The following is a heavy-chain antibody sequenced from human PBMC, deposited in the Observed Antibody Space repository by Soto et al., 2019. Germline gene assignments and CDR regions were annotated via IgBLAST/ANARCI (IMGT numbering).Heavy chain of an antibody. J-gene: IGHJ4*02. CDR1: GFTFSSYW. V-gene: IGHV3-7*05. Sequence: GGSLRLSCAASGFTFSSYWMSWVRQAPGKGLEWVANIKQDGSEKYYVDSVKGRFTISRDNAKNSLYLQMNSLRAEDTAVYYCARERTRDAYYDSSGYYQEGFDYWGQGTLVTVSS. CDR2: IKQDGSEK. CDR3: ARERTRDAYYDSSGYYQEGFDY. D-gene: IGHD3-22*01.